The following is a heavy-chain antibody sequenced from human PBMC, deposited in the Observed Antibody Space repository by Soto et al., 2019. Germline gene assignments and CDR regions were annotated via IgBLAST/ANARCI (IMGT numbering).Heavy chain of an antibody. V-gene: IGHV3-23*01. J-gene: IGHJ5*02. CDR2: ISGSGGST. D-gene: IGHD1-26*01. CDR3: AKRSWIRYNGFDP. CDR1: GFTFSSYA. Sequence: HPGGSLRLSCAASGFTFSSYAMSWVRQAPGKGLEWVSAISGSGGSTYYADSVKSRFTISRDNSKNTLYLQMNSLRAEDTAVYYCAKRSWIRYNGFDPWGQGTLVTVSS.